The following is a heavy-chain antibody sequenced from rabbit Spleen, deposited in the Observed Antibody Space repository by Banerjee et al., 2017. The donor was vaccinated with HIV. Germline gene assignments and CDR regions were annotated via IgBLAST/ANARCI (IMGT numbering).Heavy chain of an antibody. J-gene: IGHJ4*01. V-gene: IGHV1S45*01. D-gene: IGHD1-1*01. CDR2: IHAGSSGIT. CDR3: ARDLLGVIGWNFYL. Sequence: QEQLEESGGDLVKPEGSLTLTCTASGFSFSSYYWICWVRQAPGKGLEWIACIHAGSSGITYYATWAKGRFTISRTSSTTVTLRMTSLTAADRATYFCARDLLGVIGWNFYLWGPGTLVTVS. CDR1: GFSFSSYYW.